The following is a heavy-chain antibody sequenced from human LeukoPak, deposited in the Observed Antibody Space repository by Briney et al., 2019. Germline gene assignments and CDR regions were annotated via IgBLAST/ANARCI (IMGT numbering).Heavy chain of an antibody. V-gene: IGHV3-23*01. J-gene: IGHJ6*02. Sequence: GGSLRLSCAASGFTFSSYAMSWVRQAPGKGLEWVSAISGSGGSTYYADSVKGRFTISRDNSKNTLYLQMNSLRAEDTAVYYCAKGMGSIFGPMGYYYGMDVSGQGTTVTVSS. CDR2: ISGSGGST. CDR3: AKGMGSIFGPMGYYYGMDV. D-gene: IGHD3-3*01. CDR1: GFTFSSYA.